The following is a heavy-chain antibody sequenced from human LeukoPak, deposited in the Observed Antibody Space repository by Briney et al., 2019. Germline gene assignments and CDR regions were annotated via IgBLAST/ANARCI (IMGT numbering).Heavy chain of an antibody. D-gene: IGHD5-12*01. J-gene: IGHJ4*02. V-gene: IGHV3-7*01. Sequence: GGSLRLSCAASGITLSSFWMSWVRQAPGKGLEWVANINRDGSVKYYVDSVKGRFTVSRDNAKNPLYLQTNSLRVEDTAMYYCARLWGDATIFDLWGQGTLVTVSS. CDR1: GITLSSFW. CDR3: ARLWGDATIFDL. CDR2: INRDGSVK.